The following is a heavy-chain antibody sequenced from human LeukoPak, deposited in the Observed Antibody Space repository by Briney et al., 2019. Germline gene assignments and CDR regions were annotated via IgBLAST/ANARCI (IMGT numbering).Heavy chain of an antibody. CDR3: ARDYSGYSSSWYLYYFDY. D-gene: IGHD6-13*01. J-gene: IGHJ4*02. CDR2: IIPILGIA. V-gene: IGHV1-69*04. Sequence: GASVTVSCKASGGTFSSYAISWVRQAPGQGLEWMGRIIPILGIANYAQKFQGRVTITADKSTSTAYMELSSLRSEDTAVYYCARDYSGYSSSWYLYYFDYWGQGTLVTVSS. CDR1: GGTFSSYA.